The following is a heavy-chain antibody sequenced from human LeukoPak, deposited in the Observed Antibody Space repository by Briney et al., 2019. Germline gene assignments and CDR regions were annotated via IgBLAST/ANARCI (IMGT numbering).Heavy chain of an antibody. Sequence: GGSLRLPCAASEFSFSSYAMSWVRQAPGKGLEWVSIISDGGGSTYYSDSVKGRFTISRDNSKNTLYLQMNSLRAEDTAVYYCVKSRATGTSRSLDYWGQGTLVTVSS. J-gene: IGHJ4*02. CDR1: EFSFSSYA. CDR2: ISDGGGST. V-gene: IGHV3-23*01. D-gene: IGHD3-3*01. CDR3: VKSRATGTSRSLDY.